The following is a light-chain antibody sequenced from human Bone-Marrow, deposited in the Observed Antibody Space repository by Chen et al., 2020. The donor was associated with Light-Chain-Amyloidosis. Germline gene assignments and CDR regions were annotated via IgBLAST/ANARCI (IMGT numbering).Light chain of an antibody. CDR1: DLPTKY. CDR3: QSADSSGTDEVI. Sequence: SYELTQPPSVSVSPGQTARITCSGDDLPTKYAYWYQQKPGQAPVLKIHRDTEKPSGITERFCGASSGTTSTLTISRVQAEDEADYHCQSADSSGTDEVICGGGTKLTV. J-gene: IGLJ2*01. CDR2: RDT. V-gene: IGLV3-25*03.